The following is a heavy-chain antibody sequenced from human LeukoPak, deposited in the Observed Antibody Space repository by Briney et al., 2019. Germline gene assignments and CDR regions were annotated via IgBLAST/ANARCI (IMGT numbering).Heavy chain of an antibody. V-gene: IGHV3-23*01. CDR3: ARDQGWQLGLDY. Sequence: GGSLRLSCAASGFPFSNYAMSWVRQAPGKGLKWVATDNDNGAATYYADSVKGRFTISRDNAKNSLYLQMNSLRAEDTAVYYCARDQGWQLGLDYWGQGTLVTVSS. CDR2: DNDNGAAT. D-gene: IGHD6-6*01. J-gene: IGHJ4*02. CDR1: GFPFSNYA.